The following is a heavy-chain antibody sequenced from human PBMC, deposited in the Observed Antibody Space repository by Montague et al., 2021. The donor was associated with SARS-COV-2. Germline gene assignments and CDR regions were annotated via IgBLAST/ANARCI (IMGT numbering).Heavy chain of an antibody. V-gene: IGHV4-34*01. CDR3: ARDAPAAYVYDNSGLRH. CDR2: INHRGST. J-gene: IGHJ4*02. CDR1: DGSFSDYS. D-gene: IGHD3-22*01. Sequence: ETLSLTCAVYDGSFSDYSWTWIRQPPGKGLEWIGEINHRGSTNYNPSLKSRVTISVDTSKNQFPLKMTSVTAADTAVYYCARDAPAAYVYDNSGLRHWGQGTLVTVSS.